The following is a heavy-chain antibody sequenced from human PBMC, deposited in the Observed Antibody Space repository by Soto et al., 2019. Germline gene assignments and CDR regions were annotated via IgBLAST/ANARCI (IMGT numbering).Heavy chain of an antibody. D-gene: IGHD6-13*01. CDR3: ARVRGVGSWYEFDY. V-gene: IGHV4-4*02. CDR1: GGSISSSNW. CDR2: IYHSGST. J-gene: IGHJ4*02. Sequence: PSETLSLTCAVSGGSISSSNWWSWVRQPPGKGLEWIGEIYHSGSTNYNPSLKSRVTISVDKSKNQFSLKLSSVTAADTAVYYCARVRGVGSWYEFDYWGQGTLVTVSS.